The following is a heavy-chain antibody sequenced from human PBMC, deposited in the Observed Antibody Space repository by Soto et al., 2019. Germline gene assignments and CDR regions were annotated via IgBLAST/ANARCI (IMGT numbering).Heavy chain of an antibody. J-gene: IGHJ4*02. CDR3: ARSREFDY. V-gene: IGHV4-30-2*01. Sequence: SETLSLTCGVSGGSLSGATYSWNWIRQPPGKGLEWIGYIFPSGTTYYNPSLKSRVTISIDVSENQFSLSLRSLTAADTAVYYCARSREFDYWSQGTLVTVSS. CDR1: GGSLSGATYS. CDR2: IFPSGTT.